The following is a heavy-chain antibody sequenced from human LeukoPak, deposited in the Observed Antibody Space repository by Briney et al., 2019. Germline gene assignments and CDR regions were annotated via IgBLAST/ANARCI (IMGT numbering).Heavy chain of an antibody. CDR1: GYTFTSYG. CDR3: ARGSDYYDSSGHGAFDI. CDR2: ISAYNGNT. J-gene: IGHJ3*02. D-gene: IGHD3-22*01. Sequence: ASVKVSCKASGYTFTSYGIGWVRQAPGQGLEWMGWISAYNGNTNYAQKLQGRVTMTTDTTTSTAYMELKSLRSDDTAVYYCARGSDYYDSSGHGAFDIWGQGTMVTVSS. V-gene: IGHV1-18*01.